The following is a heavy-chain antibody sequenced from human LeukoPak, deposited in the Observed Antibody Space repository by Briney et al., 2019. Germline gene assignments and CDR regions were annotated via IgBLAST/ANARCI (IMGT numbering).Heavy chain of an antibody. D-gene: IGHD3-3*01. CDR3: ARLGVYDFWSGYYFY. J-gene: IGHJ4*02. CDR2: INHSGST. Sequence: SETLSLTCAVYGGSFSGYYWSWIRQPPGKGLEWIGEINHSGSTNYNPSLKSRVTISVDTSKNQFSLKLSSVTAADTAVYYCARLGVYDFWSGYYFYWGQGTLVTVSS. V-gene: IGHV4-34*01. CDR1: GGSFSGYY.